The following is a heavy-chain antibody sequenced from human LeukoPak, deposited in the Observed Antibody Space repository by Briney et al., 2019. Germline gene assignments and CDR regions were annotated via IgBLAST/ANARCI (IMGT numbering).Heavy chain of an antibody. V-gene: IGHV4-34*01. CDR3: AGGQGFHCSSSSLKRYWFDP. J-gene: IGHJ5*02. Sequence: SETLSLTCAVYGGSFSGYYWSWIRQPPGKGLEWIGEINHSGSINYNPSLKSRVTISVDTSKNQFSLKLRSVTAADTAVYYCAGGQGFHCSSSSLKRYWFDPWGQGTLVTVSS. CDR1: GGSFSGYY. CDR2: INHSGSI. D-gene: IGHD2-2*01.